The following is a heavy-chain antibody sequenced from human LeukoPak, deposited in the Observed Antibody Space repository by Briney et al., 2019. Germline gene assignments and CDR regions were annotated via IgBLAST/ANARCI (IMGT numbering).Heavy chain of an antibody. D-gene: IGHD4-17*01. CDR3: ASYFHYGDYASLWY. J-gene: IGHJ4*02. CDR1: GFTFNTYA. Sequence: GGSLRLSCAASGFTFNTYAMSWVRQAPGKGLEWVSSISENGESTYYADSVKGRFTISRDNSRNTLYLQMNSLRAEDTAVYYCASYFHYGDYASLWYWGQGTLFTVSS. V-gene: IGHV3-23*01. CDR2: ISENGEST.